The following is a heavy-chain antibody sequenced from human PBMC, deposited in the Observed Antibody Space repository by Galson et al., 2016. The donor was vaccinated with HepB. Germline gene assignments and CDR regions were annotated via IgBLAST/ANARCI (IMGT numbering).Heavy chain of an antibody. CDR3: ASIFRYSSSQHPGY. D-gene: IGHD6-13*01. CDR1: GFAFSSHS. V-gene: IGHV3-21*05. Sequence: SLRLSCAASGFAFSSHSMNWVRQAPGKGLEWLAYISGSSDKSYVDSMKGRFTISRDNAKNSLYLQMNSLRAEDTAVYYCASIFRYSSSQHPGYWGQGTLVTVSS. CDR2: ISGSSDK. J-gene: IGHJ4*02.